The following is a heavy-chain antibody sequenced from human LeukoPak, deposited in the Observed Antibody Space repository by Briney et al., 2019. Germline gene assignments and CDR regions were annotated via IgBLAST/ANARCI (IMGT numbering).Heavy chain of an antibody. Sequence: GGSLRLSCAASGFTFSNDWMHWVRQAPGKGLVWVSRINSDGSSTSYADSVKGRFTISRDNTKNTLYLQMNSLRTDDTAVYYCAAYSGSYAWGQGTLVTVSS. V-gene: IGHV3-74*01. CDR2: INSDGSST. J-gene: IGHJ4*02. CDR3: AAYSGSYA. CDR1: GFTFSNDW. D-gene: IGHD1-26*01.